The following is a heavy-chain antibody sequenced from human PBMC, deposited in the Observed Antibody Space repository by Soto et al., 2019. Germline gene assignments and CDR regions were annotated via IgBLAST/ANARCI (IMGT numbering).Heavy chain of an antibody. CDR1: GGPISSCDYY. CDR3: ARGSYYYDSSAEDYFNY. V-gene: IGHV4-30-4*01. CDR2: IYYSGST. Sequence: SETLSLTFTVSGGPISSCDYYWSWIRQPPVKVLEWIGYIYYSGSTYYNPSLKSRVTISVDTSKNKFSLKLSSVTAADTAVYYCARGSYYYDSSAEDYFNYWGHGTLVTVSS. D-gene: IGHD3-22*01. J-gene: IGHJ4*01.